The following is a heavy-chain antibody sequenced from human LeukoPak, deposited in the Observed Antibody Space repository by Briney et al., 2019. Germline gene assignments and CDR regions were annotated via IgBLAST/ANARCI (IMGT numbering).Heavy chain of an antibody. CDR1: GGTFSSYA. CDR3: ARGAPGQWLARYYFDY. J-gene: IGHJ4*02. CDR2: IIPIFGTA. D-gene: IGHD6-19*01. V-gene: IGHV1-69*05. Sequence: SVKVSCKASGGTFSSYAISWVRQAPGQGLEWMGGIIPIFGTANYAQKFQGRVTITTDESTSTAYMELSSLRSEDTAVYYCARGAPGQWLARYYFDYCGQGTLVTVSS.